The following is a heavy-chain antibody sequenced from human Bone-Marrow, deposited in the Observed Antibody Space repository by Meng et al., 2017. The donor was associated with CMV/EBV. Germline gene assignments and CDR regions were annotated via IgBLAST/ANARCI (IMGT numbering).Heavy chain of an antibody. J-gene: IGHJ6*02. CDR1: GYTFTSYG. D-gene: IGHD3-3*01. CDR3: ARTMRIRHMVLRFFPRGYYGMDV. Sequence: ASVKVSCKASGYTFTSYGISWVRQAPGQGLEWMGWISAYNGNTNYAQKLQGRVTMTTDTSTSTAYMELRSLRSEDTAVYYCARTMRIRHMVLRFFPRGYYGMDVWGQGTTVTVSS. CDR2: ISAYNGNT. V-gene: IGHV1-18*01.